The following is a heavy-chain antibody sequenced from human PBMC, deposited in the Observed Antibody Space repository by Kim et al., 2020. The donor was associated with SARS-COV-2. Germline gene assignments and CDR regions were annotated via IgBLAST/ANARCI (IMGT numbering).Heavy chain of an antibody. Sequence: SETLSLTCTVSGGSVSSGSYYWSWIRQPPGKGLEWIGYIYYSGSTNYNPSLKSRVTISVDTSKNQFSLKLSSVTAADTAVYYCARADSDILTGYYRNYF. CDR1: GGSVSSGSYY. J-gene: IGHJ4*01. D-gene: IGHD3-9*01. V-gene: IGHV4-61*01. CDR3: ARADSDILTGYYRNYF. CDR2: IYYSGST.